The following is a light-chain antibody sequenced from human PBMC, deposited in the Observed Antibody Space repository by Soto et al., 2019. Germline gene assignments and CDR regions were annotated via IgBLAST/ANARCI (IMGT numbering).Light chain of an antibody. CDR3: CSYAGSYTYV. V-gene: IGLV2-11*01. CDR2: DVS. CDR1: SSDVGGYNY. Sequence: QSALTHPRSVSGSPGQSVTISCTGTSSDVGGYNYVSWYQQHPGKAPKLMIYDVSKRPSGVPDRFSGSKSGNTASVTISGLQAEDEADYYCCSYAGSYTYVFGTGTKLTVL. J-gene: IGLJ1*01.